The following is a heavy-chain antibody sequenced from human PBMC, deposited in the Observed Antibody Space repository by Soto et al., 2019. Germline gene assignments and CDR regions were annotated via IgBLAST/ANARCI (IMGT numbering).Heavy chain of an antibody. D-gene: IGHD3-22*01. CDR3: ARARDEHDSSGYYVYFDY. V-gene: IGHV3-30-3*01. CDR2: ISYDGSNK. J-gene: IGHJ4*02. CDR1: GFTFSSYA. Sequence: QVQLVESGGGVVQPGRSLRLSCAASGFTFSSYAMHWVRQAPGKGLEWVAVISYDGSNKYYADSVKGRFTISRDNSKNTLYLQMNSLRAEDTAVYYCARARDEHDSSGYYVYFDYWGQGTLVTVSS.